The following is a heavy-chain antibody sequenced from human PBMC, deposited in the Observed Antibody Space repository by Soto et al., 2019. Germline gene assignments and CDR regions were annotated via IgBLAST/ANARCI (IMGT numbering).Heavy chain of an antibody. CDR2: ISSDGSST. J-gene: IGHJ4*02. V-gene: IGHV3-74*01. CDR1: GFTFSSYW. D-gene: IGHD6-19*01. CDR3: ARAQAVAGTGGYY. Sequence: GSLRLSCAASGFTFSSYWMHWVRQAPGKGLVWVSRISSDGSSTSYADSVKGRFTISRDNAKNTVYLQMNSLRAEDTAVYYCARAQAVAGTGGYYWGQGTVVTVS.